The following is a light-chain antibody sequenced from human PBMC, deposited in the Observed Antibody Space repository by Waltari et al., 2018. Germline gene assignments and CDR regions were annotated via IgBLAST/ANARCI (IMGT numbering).Light chain of an antibody. V-gene: IGLV1-40*01. J-gene: IGLJ3*02. CDR3: QSYDSSLTGRPWV. Sequence: QSVLTQPPSVSGAPGQRVTISCTGSSSHIGAGYDVHWYQQLPGTAPKLLIYANRNRPSGVPDRFSGSKSGTSASLAITGLQPEDEADYYCQSYDSSLTGRPWVFGGGTKLTVL. CDR1: SSHIGAGYD. CDR2: ANR.